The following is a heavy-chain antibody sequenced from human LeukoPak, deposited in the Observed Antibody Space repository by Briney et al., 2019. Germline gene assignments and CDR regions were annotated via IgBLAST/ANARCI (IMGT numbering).Heavy chain of an antibody. CDR3: AREHLPGYYYGSGSYYGIDY. D-gene: IGHD3-10*01. Sequence: SETLSLTCAVYGGSFSGYYWSWIRQPPGKGLEWIGEINHSGSTNYNPSLKSRVTISVDTSKNQFSLKLSSVTAADTAVYYCAREHLPGYYYGSGSYYGIDYWGQGTLVTVSS. CDR1: GGSFSGYY. CDR2: INHSGST. V-gene: IGHV4-34*01. J-gene: IGHJ4*02.